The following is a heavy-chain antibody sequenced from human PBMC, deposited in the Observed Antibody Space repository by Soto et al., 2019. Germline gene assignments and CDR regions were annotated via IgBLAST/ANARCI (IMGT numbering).Heavy chain of an antibody. J-gene: IGHJ4*02. CDR2: ISYSGST. D-gene: IGHD1-26*01. Sequence: SETLSLTCTVSGGSIRSYYWNWIRQPPGKGLEWIGYISYSGSTNYDPSLRSRVTLSVDTSKNQFSLKLSSVTAADTAVYYCARLGGSYAVPHFDYWGQGTLVTVSS. CDR1: GGSIRSYY. CDR3: ARLGGSYAVPHFDY. V-gene: IGHV4-59*08.